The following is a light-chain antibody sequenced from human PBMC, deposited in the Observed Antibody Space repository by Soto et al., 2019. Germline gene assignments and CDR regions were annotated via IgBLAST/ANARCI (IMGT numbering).Light chain of an antibody. J-gene: IGKJ5*01. Sequence: DIVMTQSPLSLPVTPVEPASISCRSSQSLLHSNGYNYLDWYLQKPGQSPQLLIYLGSNRASGVPDRFSGSGSGTDFTLQISRVEAEDVGVYYCMQALQTPLTFGQGTRLEIK. CDR1: QSLLHSNGYNY. CDR2: LGS. V-gene: IGKV2-28*01. CDR3: MQALQTPLT.